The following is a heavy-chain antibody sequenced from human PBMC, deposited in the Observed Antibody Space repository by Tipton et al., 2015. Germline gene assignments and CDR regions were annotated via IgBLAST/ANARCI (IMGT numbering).Heavy chain of an antibody. Sequence: TLSLTCTVSGYSISSGYYWGWIRQPPGKGLEWIGSIFHRGDTNYNPSLKSRVPISLDTSKNQISLTVTSVTAADTAVYYCARSRYTVTPDSWGQGTLVTVSS. CDR1: GYSISSGYY. D-gene: IGHD4-17*01. CDR3: ARSRYTVTPDS. CDR2: IFHRGDT. V-gene: IGHV4-38-2*02. J-gene: IGHJ4*02.